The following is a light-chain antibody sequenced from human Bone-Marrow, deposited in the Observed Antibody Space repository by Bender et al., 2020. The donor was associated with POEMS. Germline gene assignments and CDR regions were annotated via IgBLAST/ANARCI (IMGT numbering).Light chain of an antibody. CDR2: GYN. J-gene: IGLJ3*02. CDR1: SSNTGSGYD. CDR3: SSYTSSSTWV. Sequence: QSVLTPPPSVSGAPGQRVTISCTGSSSNTGSGYDINWYQHLPGTAPKLLIYGYNNRPSGVPDRFSGSKSGNTASLTISGLQAEDEADYYCSSYTSSSTWVFGGGTKLTVL. V-gene: IGLV1-40*01.